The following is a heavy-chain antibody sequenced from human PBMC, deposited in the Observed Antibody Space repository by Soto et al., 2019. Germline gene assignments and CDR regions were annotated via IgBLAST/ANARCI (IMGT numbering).Heavy chain of an antibody. CDR3: ARDAIAAAGTSAFDI. Sequence: QMQLVQSGAEVKKPGASVKVSCKASGYTFTGYYMHWVRQAPGQGLEWMGWINPNSGGTKYKQKFQGWVTITGDTSLSTAYMELSRLRSDDTAVYYCARDAIAAAGTSAFDIWGQGTMVTVSS. V-gene: IGHV1-2*04. CDR2: INPNSGGT. CDR1: GYTFTGYY. J-gene: IGHJ3*02. D-gene: IGHD6-13*01.